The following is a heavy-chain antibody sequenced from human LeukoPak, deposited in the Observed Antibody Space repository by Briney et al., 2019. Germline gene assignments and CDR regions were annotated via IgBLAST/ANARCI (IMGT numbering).Heavy chain of an antibody. D-gene: IGHD2/OR15-2a*01. V-gene: IGHV3-15*01. CDR1: GFTFSSYS. J-gene: IGHJ4*02. CDR2: IKSKTDGGTT. Sequence: GGSLRLSCAASGFTFSSYSMSWVRQAPGKGLEWVGLIKSKTDGGTTEYAAPVKGRFTISRDDSKNTLYLQMNSLKTEDTAVYYCNTDLNLYCISSTCDFDYWGRGTLVTVSS. CDR3: NTDLNLYCISSTCDFDY.